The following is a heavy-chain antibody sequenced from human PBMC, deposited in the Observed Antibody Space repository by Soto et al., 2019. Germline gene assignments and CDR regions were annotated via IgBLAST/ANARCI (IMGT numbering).Heavy chain of an antibody. CDR1: GFTFSDYY. Sequence: QVQLVESGGGLVKPGGSLRLSCAASGFTFSDYYMSWIRQAPGKGLEWVSYISSSGSTIYYADSVKGRFTISRDNAKNSLYLQMNSLRADDTAVYYCARAVAGPSAYYYHFYYMDVWGKGTTVTVSS. CDR2: ISSSGSTI. CDR3: ARAVAGPSAYYYHFYYMDV. V-gene: IGHV3-11*01. J-gene: IGHJ6*03. D-gene: IGHD6-19*01.